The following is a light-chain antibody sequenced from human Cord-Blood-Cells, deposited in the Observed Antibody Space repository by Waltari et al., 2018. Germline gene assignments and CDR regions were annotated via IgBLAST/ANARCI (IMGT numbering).Light chain of an antibody. CDR3: QQYNNWPLYS. Sequence: EIVMTQSPATLSVSPGERATLSCRASQSVSSNLAWYQQKPGHAPRLLIYGASTTATGIPARFSGSGSVTEFTLTISSLQSEDFAVYYCQQYNNWPLYSFGQGTKLEI. V-gene: IGKV3-15*01. CDR1: QSVSSN. CDR2: GAS. J-gene: IGKJ2*03.